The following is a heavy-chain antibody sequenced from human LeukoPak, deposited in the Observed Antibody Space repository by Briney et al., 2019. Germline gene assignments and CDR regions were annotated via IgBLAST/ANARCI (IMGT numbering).Heavy chain of an antibody. CDR1: GGSISSSSYY. Sequence: SETLSLTCTVSGGSISSSSYYWSWIRQPPGRGLEWIGSIYYSGSTYYNPSLKSRVTISVDTSKNQFSLKLSSVTAADTAVYYCARGVTIFGVAHSFDPWGQGTLVTVSS. V-gene: IGHV4-39*07. J-gene: IGHJ5*02. CDR2: IYYSGST. CDR3: ARGVTIFGVAHSFDP. D-gene: IGHD3-3*01.